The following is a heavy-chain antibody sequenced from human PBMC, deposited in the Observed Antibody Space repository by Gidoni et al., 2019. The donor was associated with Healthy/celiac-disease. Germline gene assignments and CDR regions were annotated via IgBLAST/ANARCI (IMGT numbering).Heavy chain of an antibody. CDR1: GGSFSSGSYY. V-gene: IGHV4-61*02. Sequence: QVQLQESGPGLVKPSQTLSLTCTVSGGSFSSGSYYWFWIRQPAGKGLEWIGRIYTSGSTNYNPSLKSRVTISVDTSKNQCSLKLSSVTAADTAVYYCARDAVAARSYYYYGMDVWGQGTTVTVSS. J-gene: IGHJ6*02. CDR2: IYTSGST. D-gene: IGHD6-6*01. CDR3: ARDAVAARSYYYYGMDV.